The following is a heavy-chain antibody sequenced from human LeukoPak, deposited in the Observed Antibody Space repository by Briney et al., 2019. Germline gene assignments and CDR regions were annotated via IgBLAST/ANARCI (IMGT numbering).Heavy chain of an antibody. Sequence: GGSPRLSCAPSGFTFSSYAMSWVRHAPGKGLEWVSAISGSDGSTYYADSVKGRFTISRDNSKNTLYLQMNSLRAEDTAVYYCAKDRGTWYYFDYWGQGTLVTVSS. CDR3: AKDRGTWYYFDY. CDR1: GFTFSSYA. D-gene: IGHD2-15*01. V-gene: IGHV3-23*01. CDR2: ISGSDGST. J-gene: IGHJ4*02.